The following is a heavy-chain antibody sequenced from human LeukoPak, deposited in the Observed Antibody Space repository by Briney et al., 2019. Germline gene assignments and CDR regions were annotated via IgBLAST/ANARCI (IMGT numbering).Heavy chain of an antibody. V-gene: IGHV3-23*01. CDR2: ISGSGGST. CDR3: TRPPTNWNDVVDY. J-gene: IGHJ4*02. CDR1: GFTFSDYH. D-gene: IGHD1-1*01. Sequence: GGSLRLSCAASGFTFSDYHMSWVRQAPGKGLEWVSAISGSGGSTYYADSVKGRFTISRDNSKNTLYLQMNSLKTEDTAVYYCTRPPTNWNDVVDYWGQGTLVTVSS.